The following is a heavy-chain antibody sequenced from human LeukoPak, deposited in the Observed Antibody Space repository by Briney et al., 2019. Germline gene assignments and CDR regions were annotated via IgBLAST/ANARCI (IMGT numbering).Heavy chain of an antibody. CDR3: ARDGYYYDSSGYFDY. J-gene: IGHJ4*02. CDR2: IYYSGST. Sequence: PSETLSLTCTVSGGSISNSNYYWGWIRQPPGKGLEWIGNIYYSGSTYYNPSLRSRVTISVDTSKNQFSLKLSSVTAADTAVYYCARDGYYYDSSGYFDYWGQGTLVTVSS. D-gene: IGHD3-22*01. V-gene: IGHV4-39*02. CDR1: GGSISNSNYY.